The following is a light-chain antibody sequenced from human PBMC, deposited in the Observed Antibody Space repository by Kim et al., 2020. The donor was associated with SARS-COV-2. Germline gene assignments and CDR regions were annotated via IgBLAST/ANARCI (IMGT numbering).Light chain of an antibody. CDR1: SLRSYY. Sequence: SSELTQDPAVSVALGQTVRITCQGDSLRSYYASWYQKKPGQAPVLVIYGKNNRPSGIPDRFSGSSSGNTASLTITGAQAEDEADYYCNSRDSSGNHQVVFGGGTQLTVL. V-gene: IGLV3-19*01. CDR2: GKN. CDR3: NSRDSSGNHQVV. J-gene: IGLJ2*01.